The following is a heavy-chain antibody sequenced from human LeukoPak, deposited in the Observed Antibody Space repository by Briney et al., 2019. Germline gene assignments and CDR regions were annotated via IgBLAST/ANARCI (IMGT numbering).Heavy chain of an antibody. CDR1: GFTISNCW. CDR2: MNQDGSRI. J-gene: IGHJ4*02. D-gene: IGHD6-19*01. V-gene: IGHV3-7*05. CDR3: ARDMSFSTSDWYGELDN. Sequence: GGSLRLSCSASGFTISNCWMTWVRQAPGKGLEWVANMNQDGSRIYYVDSVKGRFTISRDNAKNSLHLQMNSLRAEDTALYYCARDMSFSTSDWYGELDNWGQGTLVTVSS.